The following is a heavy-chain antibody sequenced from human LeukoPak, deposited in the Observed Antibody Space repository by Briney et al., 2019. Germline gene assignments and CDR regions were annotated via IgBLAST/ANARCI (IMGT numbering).Heavy chain of an antibody. CDR1: GGSMSSYY. CDR2: IYYSGST. Sequence: ETLSLTCTVSGGSMSSYYWSWIRQPPGKGLEWIGYIYYSGSTKYNPSLKSRVTISVDTSKNQFSLKLSSVTAADTAVYYCARGARAGYNLEPFDYWGEGTMVTVSS. J-gene: IGHJ4*02. V-gene: IGHV4-59*08. D-gene: IGHD5-24*01. CDR3: ARGARAGYNLEPFDY.